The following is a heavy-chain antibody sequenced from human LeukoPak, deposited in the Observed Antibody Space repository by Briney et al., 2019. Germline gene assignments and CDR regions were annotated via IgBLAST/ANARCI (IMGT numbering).Heavy chain of an antibody. Sequence: GGSLRLSCAASGFTFSSYSMNWVRQAPGKGLGWVSSISSSSSYIYYADSVKGRFTISRDNAKNSLYLQMNSLRAEDTAVYYCATGRYYYDSSGWIWGQGTMVTVSS. CDR3: ATGRYYYDSSGWI. CDR2: ISSSSSYI. CDR1: GFTFSSYS. V-gene: IGHV3-21*01. J-gene: IGHJ3*02. D-gene: IGHD3-22*01.